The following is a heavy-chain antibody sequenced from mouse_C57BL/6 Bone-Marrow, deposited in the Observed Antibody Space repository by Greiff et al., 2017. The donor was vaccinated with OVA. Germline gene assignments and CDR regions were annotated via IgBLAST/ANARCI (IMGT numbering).Heavy chain of an antibody. CDR2: IDPSDSYT. Sequence: QLQQPCSPLFPPPPSLTFSLNSSFSPSTSYSMHWGKQRPGQGLEWIGVIDPSDSYTNYNQKFKGKATLTVDTSSSTAYMQLSSLTSEDSAVYYCARALLLRFYAMDYWGQGTSVTVSS. CDR1: FSPSTSYS. D-gene: IGHD1-1*01. J-gene: IGHJ4*01. V-gene: IGHV1-59*01. CDR3: ARALLLRFYAMDY.